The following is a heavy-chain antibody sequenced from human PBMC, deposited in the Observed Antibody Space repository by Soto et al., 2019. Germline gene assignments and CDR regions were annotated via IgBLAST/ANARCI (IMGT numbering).Heavy chain of an antibody. V-gene: IGHV1-18*04. Sequence: ASVKVSCKASGYTFTSYGISWVRQAPGQGLEWMGWISAYNGNTNYAQKLQGRVTMTTDTSTSTAYMELRSLRSDDTAVYYCGPASSSWTQNVYWGQGTLVTVAS. CDR3: GPASSSWTQNVY. CDR2: ISAYNGNT. J-gene: IGHJ4*02. CDR1: GYTFTSYG. D-gene: IGHD6-13*01.